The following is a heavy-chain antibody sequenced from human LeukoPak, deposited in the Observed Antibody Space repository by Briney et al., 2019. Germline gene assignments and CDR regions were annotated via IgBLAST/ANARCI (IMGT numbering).Heavy chain of an antibody. Sequence: PSETLSLTCAVYGGSFSGYYWSWIRQPPGKGLEWIGEINHSGSTNYNPSLKSRVTISVDTSKNQFSLKLSSVTAADTAVYYCARFGSCHRSRGDYWGQGTLVTVSS. J-gene: IGHJ4*02. CDR3: ARFGSCHRSRGDY. V-gene: IGHV4-34*01. CDR1: GGSFSGYY. D-gene: IGHD3-10*01. CDR2: INHSGST.